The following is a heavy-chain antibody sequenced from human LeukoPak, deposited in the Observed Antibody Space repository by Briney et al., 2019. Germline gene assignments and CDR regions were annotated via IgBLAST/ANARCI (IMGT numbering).Heavy chain of an antibody. CDR2: LYSGGDT. CDR3: ARVGDHYHWYLDL. CDR1: GFTVGTKY. D-gene: IGHD3-10*01. J-gene: IGHJ2*01. Sequence: PGGSLRLSCAASGFTVGTKYMNWVRQSPGKGLEWVSILYSGGDTYYADSVKGRFTISRDNSRNTPSLQMNSLRVEDTAIYYCARVGDHYHWYLDLWGRGTLVTVSS. V-gene: IGHV3-53*01.